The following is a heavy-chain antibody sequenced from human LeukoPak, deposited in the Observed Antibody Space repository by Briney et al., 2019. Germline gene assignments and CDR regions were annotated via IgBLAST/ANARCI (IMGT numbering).Heavy chain of an antibody. D-gene: IGHD3-22*01. J-gene: IGHJ4*02. V-gene: IGHV3-7*03. CDR2: INLDGSEI. CDR1: GFVFGHSW. Sequence: GGSLRLSCEASGFVFGHSWMSWVRQAPGKGLEWVANINLDGSEINYLDSLTGRLTISRDNAKDSLYLQMNGLRAEDTAVYFCVRDRGYSTFDYWGQETLVTVSS. CDR3: VRDRGYSTFDY.